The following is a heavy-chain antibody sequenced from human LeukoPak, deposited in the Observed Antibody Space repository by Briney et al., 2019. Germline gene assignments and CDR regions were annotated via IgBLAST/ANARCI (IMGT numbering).Heavy chain of an antibody. J-gene: IGHJ4*02. CDR3: ARDLKSIGTYYDYVWGSYRPGFDY. V-gene: IGHV7-4-1*02. Sequence: ASVKVSCKASGYTFTSYAMNWERQAPGQGLEWMGWINTNTGNPTYAQGFTGRFVFSLDTSVSTAYLQISSLKAEDTAVYYCARDLKSIGTYYDYVWGSYRPGFDYWGQGTLVTVSS. CDR2: INTNTGNP. CDR1: GYTFTSYA. D-gene: IGHD3-16*02.